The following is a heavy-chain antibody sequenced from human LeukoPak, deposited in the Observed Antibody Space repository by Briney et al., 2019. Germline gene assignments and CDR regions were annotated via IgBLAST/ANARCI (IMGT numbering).Heavy chain of an antibody. CDR3: ARGRRDGYRLYYMDV. J-gene: IGHJ6*03. D-gene: IGHD5-24*01. V-gene: IGHV4-30-2*03. CDR2: IFYSGST. CDR1: GASISSGGYS. Sequence: SETLSLTCAVSGASISSGGYSWNWIRQPPGKGLEWIGNIFYSGSTNYNPSLKSRVTISVDASKNQFSLKVRSVTATDTAVYYCARGRRDGYRLYYMDVWGKGTTVTISS.